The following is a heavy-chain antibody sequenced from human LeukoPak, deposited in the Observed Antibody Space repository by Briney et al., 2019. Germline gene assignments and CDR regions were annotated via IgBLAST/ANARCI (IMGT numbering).Heavy chain of an antibody. CDR1: GYIFADEP. CDR2: IRTTPNDATT. J-gene: IGHJ4*02. D-gene: IGHD3-10*01. CDR3: TRGYYNSF. Sequence: PGGSLRLSCRTSGYIFADEPVNWVRRAPGQGLAWVGLIRTTPNDATTEYAASVKGRFTITRDDSTGVAYLQLNSLKAEDTAVYYCTRGYYNSFWGQGTLVTVSS. V-gene: IGHV3-49*04.